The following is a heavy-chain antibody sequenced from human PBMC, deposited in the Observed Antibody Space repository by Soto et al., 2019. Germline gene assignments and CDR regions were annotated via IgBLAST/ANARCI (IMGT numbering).Heavy chain of an antibody. D-gene: IGHD3-10*01. V-gene: IGHV1-69*01. CDR3: ASLPSFYYGSGYGMDV. CDR1: GGTFRSNA. CDR2: LIPIFGTT. J-gene: IGHJ6*02. Sequence: QVQLVQSGTEVKKPGSSVKVSCKASGGTFRSNAISWVRQAPGQGLEWLGGLIPIFGTTNYAQTFQGRVTITADESASTASMELSSLRSDATAVYYCASLPSFYYGSGYGMDVWGQGTTVTVSS.